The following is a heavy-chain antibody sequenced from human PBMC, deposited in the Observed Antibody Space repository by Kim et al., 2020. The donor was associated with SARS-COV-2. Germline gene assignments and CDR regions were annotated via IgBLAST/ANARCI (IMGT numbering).Heavy chain of an antibody. V-gene: IGHV4-39*01. CDR2: IYYSGST. D-gene: IGHD3-10*01. J-gene: IGHJ5*02. CDR3: ARALLWYGQLLWFDP. CDR1: GASIDVNTFY. Sequence: SETLSLTCTVSGASIDVNTFYWAWIRQPPGKGLDWIGSIYYSGSTYYNPSLKSRVTISVDTSKSQFSLTLTSVTAADTAVYYCARALLWYGQLLWFDPWGQGTLVTVSS.